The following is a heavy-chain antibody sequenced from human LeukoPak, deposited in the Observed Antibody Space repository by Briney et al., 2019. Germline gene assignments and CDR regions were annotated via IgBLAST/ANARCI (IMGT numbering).Heavy chain of an antibody. J-gene: IGHJ2*01. CDR3: ARRDSSGWSYWYFDL. V-gene: IGHV4-39*01. CDR2: VYYSGST. D-gene: IGHD6-19*01. Sequence: SETLSLTCTVSGGSISSSSYYWGWIRQPPGKGLEWIGSVYYSGSTYYNPSLKSQVTVSVDTSKNQFSLKLSSVTAADTAVYYCARRDSSGWSYWYFDLWGRGTLVTVSS. CDR1: GGSISSSSYY.